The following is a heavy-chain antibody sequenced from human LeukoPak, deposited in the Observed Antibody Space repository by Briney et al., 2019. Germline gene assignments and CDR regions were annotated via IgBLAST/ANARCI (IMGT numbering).Heavy chain of an antibody. CDR2: VKSDGTAT. V-gene: IGHV3-74*01. CDR3: VKEQGSGYYRTADY. D-gene: IGHD3-10*01. Sequence: PGGSLRLSCAASGFTFSSHLMHWVRQAQGTGLVWVSSVKSDGTATNYADSVKGRFTISRDTSKSTLHLQMNNLRPEDTAVYFCVKEQGSGYYRTADYWGQGTLVTVSS. CDR1: GFTFSSHL. J-gene: IGHJ4*02.